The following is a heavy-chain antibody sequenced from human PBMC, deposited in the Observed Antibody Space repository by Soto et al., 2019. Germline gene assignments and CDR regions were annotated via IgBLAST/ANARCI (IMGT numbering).Heavy chain of an antibody. J-gene: IGHJ6*03. CDR1: GFTFSSYA. CDR3: AKESVITFGGVIVSGREGYYYYMDV. CDR2: ISGSGGST. V-gene: IGHV3-23*01. D-gene: IGHD3-16*02. Sequence: GGSLRLSCAASGFTFSSYAMSWVRQAPGKGLEWVSAISGSGGSTYYADSVKGRFTISRDNSKNTLYLQMNSLRAEDTAVYYCAKESVITFGGVIVSGREGYYYYMDVWGKGTTVTVSS.